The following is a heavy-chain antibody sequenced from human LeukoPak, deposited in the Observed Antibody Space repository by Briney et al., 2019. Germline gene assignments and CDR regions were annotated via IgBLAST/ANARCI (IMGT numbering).Heavy chain of an antibody. Sequence: GGSLRLSCAASGFTFSDYYMSWNRQAPGKGLEWVSYISSSGSTIYYADSVKGRFTISRDNAKNSLYLQMNSLRAEDTAVYYCASTKGRGYSYVPLDWFDPWGQGTLVTVSS. V-gene: IGHV3-11*01. CDR1: GFTFSDYY. CDR3: ASTKGRGYSYVPLDWFDP. D-gene: IGHD5-18*01. CDR2: ISSSGSTI. J-gene: IGHJ5*02.